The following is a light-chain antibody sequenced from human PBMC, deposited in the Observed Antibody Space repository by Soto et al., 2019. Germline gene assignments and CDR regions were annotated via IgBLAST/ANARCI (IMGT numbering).Light chain of an antibody. J-gene: IGKJ5*01. V-gene: IGKV3-20*01. CDR2: GAS. CDR1: QRVIGRQ. Sequence: EIVLTQSPGTLSLSPGERATLSCRASQRVIGRQLAWYQHKPGQAPRLLIYGASSRATGIPDRFTGSGSGTDFTLSISRLEPEDFAVYYCQVYGPSPPITFGQGTRLEIK. CDR3: QVYGPSPPIT.